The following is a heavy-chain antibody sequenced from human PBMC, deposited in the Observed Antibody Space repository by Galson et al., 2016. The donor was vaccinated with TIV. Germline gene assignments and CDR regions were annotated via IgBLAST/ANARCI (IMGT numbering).Heavy chain of an antibody. D-gene: IGHD5-18*01. Sequence: SVKVSCKASGGTFRMFVFSWLRQAPGQGLEWMGVINPLFGTTNYAQTFQGRLTITADESTSSVYMEMTSLRSDDTAVYFCATARNTALDTYPYYYGMDVWGQGTAVIVSS. J-gene: IGHJ6*02. V-gene: IGHV1-69*13. CDR1: GGTFRMFV. CDR2: INPLFGTT. CDR3: ATARNTALDTYPYYYGMDV.